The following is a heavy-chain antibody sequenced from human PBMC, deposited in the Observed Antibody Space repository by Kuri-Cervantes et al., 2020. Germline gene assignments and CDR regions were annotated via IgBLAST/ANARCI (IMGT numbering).Heavy chain of an antibody. CDR3: TRGIPASPRSALDP. CDR1: GGSISGSC. V-gene: IGHV4-59*01. Sequence: GSLRLSCTVSGGSISGSCFSWMRQPPGQGLEWIGYIYSGGSTNHNHSLKSRVNISIDPSKNQYSLNLYSVTAEDTAVYYCTRGIPASPRSALDPWGQGTLVTVSS. J-gene: IGHJ5*02. CDR2: IYSGGST. D-gene: IGHD2-2*01.